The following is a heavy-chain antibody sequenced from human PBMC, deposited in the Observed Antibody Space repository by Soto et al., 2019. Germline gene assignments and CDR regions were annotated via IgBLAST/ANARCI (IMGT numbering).Heavy chain of an antibody. Sequence: SETLSLTCAVSGGSISSSNWWGWVRQPPGKGLEWIGEIYHSGSTNYNPSLKSRVTISVDKSKSQFSLKLSSVTAADTAVYYCARRVVVARGTAFDIWGQGTMVTVSS. D-gene: IGHD2-15*01. J-gene: IGHJ3*02. CDR3: ARRVVVARGTAFDI. CDR1: GGSISSSNW. V-gene: IGHV4-4*02. CDR2: IYHSGST.